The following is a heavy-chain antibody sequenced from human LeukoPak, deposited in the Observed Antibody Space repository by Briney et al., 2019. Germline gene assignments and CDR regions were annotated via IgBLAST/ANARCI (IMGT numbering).Heavy chain of an antibody. J-gene: IGHJ4*02. CDR2: ISRSGGTT. Sequence: GGSLRLSCAASGFTFSSYDMTWVRQTPGKGLEWVALISRSGGTTYYADSVKGRFTISRDNSKNTLYLQMNSLRVEDTAVYFCAKRGVVIRVILVGFHKEAYYFDSWGQGALVTVSS. CDR1: GFTFSSYD. D-gene: IGHD3-22*01. V-gene: IGHV3-23*01. CDR3: AKRGVVIRVILVGFHKEAYYFDS.